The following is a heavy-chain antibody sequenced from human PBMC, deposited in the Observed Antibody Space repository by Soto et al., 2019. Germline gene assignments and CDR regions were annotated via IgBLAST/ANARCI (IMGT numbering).Heavy chain of an antibody. Sequence: SETLSLTCTVSGGSISSGDYYWSWIRQPPGKGLEWIGYIYYSGSTYYNPSLKSRVTLSADKSIQTAYLQWGSLKASDSALYYCARGKYSSPRGGLDVWRQGAPVTVSS. CDR2: IYYSGST. CDR3: ARGKYSSPRGGLDV. J-gene: IGHJ6*02. V-gene: IGHV4-30-4*01. D-gene: IGHD4-4*01. CDR1: GGSISSGDYY.